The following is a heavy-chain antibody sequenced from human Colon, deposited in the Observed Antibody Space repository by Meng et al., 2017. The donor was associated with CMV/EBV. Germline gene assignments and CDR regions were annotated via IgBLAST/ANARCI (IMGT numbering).Heavy chain of an antibody. CDR1: GFTFRSYW. CDR2: VSGDGVSA. CDR3: AKAGGETDDFWSGYYNFIDY. V-gene: IGHV3-43*02. D-gene: IGHD3-3*01. J-gene: IGHJ4*02. Sequence: GESLKISCAASGFTFRSYWMDWVRQAPGKGLEWVSLVSGDGVSAYYVESVKGRFTISRDNSKNVLYLQMTSLRTEDTALYYCAKAGGETDDFWSGYYNFIDYWGQGTLVTVSS.